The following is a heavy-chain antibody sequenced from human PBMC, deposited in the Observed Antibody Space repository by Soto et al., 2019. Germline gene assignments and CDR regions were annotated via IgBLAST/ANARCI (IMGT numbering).Heavy chain of an antibody. J-gene: IGHJ5*02. CDR1: GGSFSGYY. CDR3: ARGVRGYYGSGSHPVWFDP. CDR2: INHSGST. V-gene: IGHV4-34*01. D-gene: IGHD3-10*01. Sequence: QVQLQQWGAGLLKPSETLSLTCAVYGGSFSGYYWSWIRQPPGKGLEWIGEINHSGSTNYNPSLKSRVTISVDTSKNPFSLELSSVTAADTGVYYCARGVRGYYGSGSHPVWFDPWGQGTLVTVSS.